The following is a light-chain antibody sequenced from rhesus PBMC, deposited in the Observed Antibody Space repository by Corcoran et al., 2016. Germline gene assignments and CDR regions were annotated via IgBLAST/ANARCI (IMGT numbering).Light chain of an antibody. CDR2: SAS. CDR3: QQHNSYHRT. Sequence: DIQMTQSPSSLSASVGDTVTITCRASQGINNFLVWYQQKQGNAPKPLIYSASNWETGVPSRFSGSGSGIDFTRTNSSLQPENFTTSYFQQHNSYHRTFGPGTKLEIK. CDR1: QGINNF. J-gene: IGKJ1*01. V-gene: IGKV1S14*01.